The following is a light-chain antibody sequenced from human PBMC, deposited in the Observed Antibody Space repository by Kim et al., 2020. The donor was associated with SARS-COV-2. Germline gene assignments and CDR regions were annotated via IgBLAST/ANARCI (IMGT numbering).Light chain of an antibody. J-gene: IGLJ2*01. Sequence: SVSGSPAQSIPISCTGASSDVVSWYQHHPGEAPKLIIFEVNKRPSQISNRFSGSKSGNTASLTIAGLQAEDEANYYCCSYEGTVVFGGGTQLTVL. CDR3: CSYEGTVV. CDR2: EVN. CDR1: SSDVV. V-gene: IGLV2-23*02.